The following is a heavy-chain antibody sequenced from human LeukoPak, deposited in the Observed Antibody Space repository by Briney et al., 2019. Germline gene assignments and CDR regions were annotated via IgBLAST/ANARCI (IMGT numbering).Heavy chain of an antibody. J-gene: IGHJ4*02. D-gene: IGHD3-10*01. CDR1: GFTFSSYG. CDR3: AKEASGSHYNPPFDY. CDR2: ISYNGSNK. Sequence: GGSLRLSCAASGFTFSSYGMHWVRQAPGKGLEWVAVISYNGSNKYYADSVKGRFTISRDNSKNTLYLQMNSLKAEDTAVYYCAKEASGSHYNPPFDYWGQGTLVTVSS. V-gene: IGHV3-30*18.